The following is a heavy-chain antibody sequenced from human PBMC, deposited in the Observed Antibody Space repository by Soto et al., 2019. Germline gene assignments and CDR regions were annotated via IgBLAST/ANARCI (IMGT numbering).Heavy chain of an antibody. CDR2: INAGNGNT. J-gene: IGHJ4*02. V-gene: IGHV1-3*01. CDR1: GYTFTRYA. CDR3: ARSIVVVTALDY. D-gene: IGHD2-21*02. Sequence: APVKVSCKASGYTFTRYAMHWLRQAPGQRLEWMGWINAGNGNTKYSQKFQGRVTITRDTSASTAYMELSSLRSEDTAVYYCARSIVVVTALDYWGQGTLVTVSS.